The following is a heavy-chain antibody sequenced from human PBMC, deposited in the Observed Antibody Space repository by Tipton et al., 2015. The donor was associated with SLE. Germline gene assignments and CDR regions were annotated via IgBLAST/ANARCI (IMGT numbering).Heavy chain of an antibody. CDR1: GFTFSSYE. J-gene: IGHJ3*02. CDR3: ACVAVAATPAFEI. CDR2: ISSSGSTI. D-gene: IGHD2-15*01. V-gene: IGHV3-48*03. Sequence: SLRLSCAASGFTFSSYEMNWVRQAPGKGLEWVSYISSSGSTIYYAASVKGRFTISRDNAKNSLYLQMNSLRAEDTAVYYCACVAVAATPAFEIWGQGAMVSASS.